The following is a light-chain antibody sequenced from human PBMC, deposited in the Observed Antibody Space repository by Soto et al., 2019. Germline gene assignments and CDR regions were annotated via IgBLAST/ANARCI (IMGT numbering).Light chain of an antibody. J-gene: IGKJ5*01. Sequence: DIQLTQSPSFLSASVGDRVTITCRASQDINTYLAWYQQKPGKAPKLLIFAASTLQNGVPSRFSGSGSGKEFTGTITSLQPEDFATYYCQQRKSYPITFGQGTRLEIK. CDR3: QQRKSYPIT. V-gene: IGKV1-9*01. CDR2: AAS. CDR1: QDINTY.